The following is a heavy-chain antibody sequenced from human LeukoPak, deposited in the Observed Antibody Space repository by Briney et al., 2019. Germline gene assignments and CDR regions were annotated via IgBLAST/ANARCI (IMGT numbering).Heavy chain of an antibody. CDR2: IYYSGST. CDR1: GGSINNYY. CDR3: ARGGSNTWGPVAAFDI. V-gene: IGHV4-59*01. J-gene: IGHJ3*02. Sequence: SETLSLTCTVSGGSINNYYWSWIRQPPGKGLEWIGYIYYSGSTNYNPSLKSRVTISVDTSKNQFSLKLSSVTAADTAVYYCARGGSNTWGPVAAFDIWGQGTMVTVSS. D-gene: IGHD6-13*01.